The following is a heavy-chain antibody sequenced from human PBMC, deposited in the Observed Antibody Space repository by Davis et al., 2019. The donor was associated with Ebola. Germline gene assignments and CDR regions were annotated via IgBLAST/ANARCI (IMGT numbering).Heavy chain of an antibody. CDR2: IRSKANSYAT. D-gene: IGHD3-3*01. V-gene: IGHV3-73*01. J-gene: IGHJ4*02. CDR1: GFTFSGSA. Sequence: GGSLRLSCAASGFTFSGSAMHWVRQASGKGLEWVGRIRSKANSYATAYAASVKGRFTISRDDSKNTAYLQMNSLRAEDTAVYYCARDWYYDFWSGYYQTFDYWGQGTLVTVSS. CDR3: ARDWYYDFWSGYYQTFDY.